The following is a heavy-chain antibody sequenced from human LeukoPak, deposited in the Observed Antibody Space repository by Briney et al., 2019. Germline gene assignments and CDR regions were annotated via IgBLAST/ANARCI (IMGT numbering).Heavy chain of an antibody. Sequence: PSETPSLTCTVSGGSISSYYWSWIRQPPGKGLEWIGYIYYSGSTNYNPSLKSRVTISVDTSKNQFSLKLSSVTAADTAVYYCARDQGSSWFDYWGQGTLVTVSS. J-gene: IGHJ4*02. CDR3: ARDQGSSWFDY. D-gene: IGHD6-13*01. CDR1: GGSISSYY. V-gene: IGHV4-59*01. CDR2: IYYSGST.